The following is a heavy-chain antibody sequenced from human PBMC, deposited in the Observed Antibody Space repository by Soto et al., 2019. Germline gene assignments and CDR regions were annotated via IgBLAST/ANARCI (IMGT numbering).Heavy chain of an antibody. CDR1: GFSFSIFA. D-gene: IGHD5-18*01. CDR3: VRGYSYV. CDR2: ISSGGGTT. Sequence: EVHLLASGGGFLQPGGSLRLSCAASGFSFSIFAMNWVRQAPGKGLEWVSTISSGGGTTLYADSVKGRFTISRDNSKNTVSLQMNSLRAEDTAVYYCVRGYSYVWGQGTLVTVSS. J-gene: IGHJ4*02. V-gene: IGHV3-23*01.